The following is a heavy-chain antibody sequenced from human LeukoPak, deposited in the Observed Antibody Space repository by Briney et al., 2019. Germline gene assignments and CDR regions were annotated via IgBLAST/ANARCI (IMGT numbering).Heavy chain of an antibody. CDR2: IYYSGST. CDR1: GFTFSSYA. CDR3: ARDVAPAGLHDDAFDI. Sequence: LRLSCAASGFTFSSYAMSWVRQAPGKGLEWIGYIYYSGSTYYNPSLKSRVTISVDTSKSHFSLKLSSVTAADTAIYYCARDVAPAGLHDDAFDIWGQGTVVTVSS. J-gene: IGHJ3*02. V-gene: IGHV4-31*02. D-gene: IGHD2-2*01.